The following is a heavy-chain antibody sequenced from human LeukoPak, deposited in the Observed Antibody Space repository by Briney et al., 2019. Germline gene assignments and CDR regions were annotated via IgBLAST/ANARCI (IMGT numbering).Heavy chain of an antibody. Sequence: GGSLRLSCAASGFTFSSYSMNWVRQAPGKGLEWVSYISSSSSTIYYADSVKGRFTISRDNAENSLYLQMNSLGAEDSAVYHCARDDHYNYYYMDVWGKGTTVTVSS. CDR3: ARDDHYNYYYMDV. CDR1: GFTFSSYS. CDR2: ISSSSSTI. J-gene: IGHJ6*03. V-gene: IGHV3-48*01.